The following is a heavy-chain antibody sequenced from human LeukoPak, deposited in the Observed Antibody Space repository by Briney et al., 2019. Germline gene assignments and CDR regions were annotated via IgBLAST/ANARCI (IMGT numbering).Heavy chain of an antibody. CDR2: IYYTGST. V-gene: IGHV4-39*01. CDR1: GGSIISSSDY. D-gene: IGHD2-15*01. J-gene: IGHJ5*02. Sequence: PSETLSLTCTVSGGSIISSSDYWGWIRQPPGKGLEWIAAIYYTGSTYYNPSLRSRVTISVDTSKNQFSLRLTSVTAADTAVYYCARGGRYCSGGSCYSWLSTPARRNNWFDPWGQGTLVTVSS. CDR3: ARGGRYCSGGSCYSWLSTPARRNNWFDP.